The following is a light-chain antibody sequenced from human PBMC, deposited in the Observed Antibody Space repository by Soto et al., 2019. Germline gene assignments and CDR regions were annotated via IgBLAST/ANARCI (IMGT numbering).Light chain of an antibody. V-gene: IGLV2-14*01. Sequence: QSALTQPASVSGSPGQSITISCTGTSSDVGGYNYVSWHQQHPGKGPKLMIYEVSYRPSGVSNRFSGSKSGNTASLTISGLQAEDEADYYCSSFTSSSTLYVFGTGTKLTVL. CDR1: SSDVGGYNY. CDR3: SSFTSSSTLYV. CDR2: EVS. J-gene: IGLJ1*01.